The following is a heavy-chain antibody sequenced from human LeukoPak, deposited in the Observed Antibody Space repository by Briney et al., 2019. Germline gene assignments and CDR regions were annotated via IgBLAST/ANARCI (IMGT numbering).Heavy chain of an antibody. CDR3: ARGYVSPDAFDV. CDR1: GFTFSSYG. CDR2: ISGSGGST. D-gene: IGHD3-16*01. Sequence: GGSLRLSCAASGFTFSSYGIHWVRQAPGKGLEWVSAISGSGGSTYYADSVEGRFTISRDSSKNALYLQMNSLRAEDTAVYYCARGYVSPDAFDVWGQGTMVTVSS. V-gene: IGHV3-23*01. J-gene: IGHJ3*01.